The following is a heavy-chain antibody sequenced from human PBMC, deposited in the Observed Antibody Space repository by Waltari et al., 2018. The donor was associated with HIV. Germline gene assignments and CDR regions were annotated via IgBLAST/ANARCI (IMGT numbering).Heavy chain of an antibody. V-gene: IGHV4-39*01. J-gene: IGHJ1*01. CDR2: IYYTGDT. Sequence: LQLKESGPGLVKPSDTLSLTCAVSGASMRSKTYYSAWIRQSPGERLEWIATIYYTGDTYFVPSLKNRTSISVDSSKNLLSLSLASVTAADTAIYYCARQHAYTSDWFSQASFFNYWGPGTLVTVSS. D-gene: IGHD3-9*01. CDR1: GASMRSKTYY. CDR3: ARQHAYTSDWFSQASFFNY.